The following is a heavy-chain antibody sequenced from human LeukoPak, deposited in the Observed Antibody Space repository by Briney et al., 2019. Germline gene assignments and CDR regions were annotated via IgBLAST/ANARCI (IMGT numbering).Heavy chain of an antibody. CDR1: GYSISSGYY. D-gene: IGHD5-24*01. Sequence: SETLSLTCTVSGYSISSGYYWAWIRQPPGKGLEWIGSIFHTGSTYHNPSLKSRVTISVDTSKNQFSLKLSSVTAADTAVYYCARAPRDGYNYVFDYWGQGTLVTVSS. CDR2: IFHTGST. V-gene: IGHV4-38-2*02. J-gene: IGHJ4*02. CDR3: ARAPRDGYNYVFDY.